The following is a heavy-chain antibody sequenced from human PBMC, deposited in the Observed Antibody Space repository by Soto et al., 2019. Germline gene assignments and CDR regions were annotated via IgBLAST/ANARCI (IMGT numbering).Heavy chain of an antibody. V-gene: IGHV4-59*01. CDR2: IYYSGST. CDR1: GGSISSYY. Sequence: SETLSLTCTVSGGSISSYYWSWIRQPPGKGLEWIGYIYYSGSTNYNPSLKSRVTISVDTSKNQFSLKLSSVTAADTAVYYCARSDIVGATGGYFDYWGQGTPVTVSS. CDR3: ARSDIVGATGGYFDY. D-gene: IGHD1-26*01. J-gene: IGHJ4*02.